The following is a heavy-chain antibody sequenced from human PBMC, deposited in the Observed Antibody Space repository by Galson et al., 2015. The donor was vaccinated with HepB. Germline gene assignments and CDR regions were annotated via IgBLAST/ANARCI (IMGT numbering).Heavy chain of an antibody. CDR2: IYYSGSI. D-gene: IGHD1-26*01. CDR3: ARGGPGGDYFDY. J-gene: IGHJ4*02. Sequence: SETLSLTCTVSGGSISSYYWSWIRQPPGKGLEWIGYIYYSGSINYNPSLKSRVTISVDTSKNQFSLKLSSVTAADTAVYYCARGGPGGDYFDYWGQGTLVTVSS. CDR1: GGSISSYY. V-gene: IGHV4-59*01.